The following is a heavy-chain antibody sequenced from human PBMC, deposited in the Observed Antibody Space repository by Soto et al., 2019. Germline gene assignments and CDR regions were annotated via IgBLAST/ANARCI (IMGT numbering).Heavy chain of an antibody. CDR1: GFTFSSYA. Sequence: QVQLVESGGGVVQPGRSLRLSCAASGFTFSSYAMHWVRQAPGKGLEWVAVISYDGSNKYYADSVKGRFTISRDNSKNTRYVQMNSLRAEDTAVYYCARDKSPYSSGWHNRHFDYWGQGTLVTVSS. CDR2: ISYDGSNK. V-gene: IGHV3-30-3*01. CDR3: ARDKSPYSSGWHNRHFDY. D-gene: IGHD6-19*01. J-gene: IGHJ4*02.